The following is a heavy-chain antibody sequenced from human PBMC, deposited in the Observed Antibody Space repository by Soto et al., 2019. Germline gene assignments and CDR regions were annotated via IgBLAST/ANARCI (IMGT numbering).Heavy chain of an antibody. V-gene: IGHV1-18*01. CDR2: ISAYNGNT. CDR3: ANEPTYFDY. J-gene: IGHJ4*02. Sequence: QVQLVQSGAEVKKPGASVKVSCKASGYTLSSYGVSWVRQAPGQGLEWMGWISAYNGNTKYAQKCQGRVTMNTDTSTRTDYMELQRLRSDDTEVYYCANEPTYFDYWGQGTLVTVSS. CDR1: GYTLSSYG.